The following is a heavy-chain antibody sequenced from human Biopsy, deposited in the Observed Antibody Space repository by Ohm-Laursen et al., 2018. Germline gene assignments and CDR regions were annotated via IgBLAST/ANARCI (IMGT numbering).Heavy chain of an antibody. Sequence: SSVKVSCHTSGYTFTGYHVHWVRQAPGQGLEWMGWINAKTGDTNYAQKFQGRVTMTRDTSISTAYVDLSSLRPDDTAVYYCTRGGYYYDSLAYYYWFDPWGQGTLVTVSS. CDR1: GYTFTGYH. J-gene: IGHJ5*02. D-gene: IGHD3-22*01. CDR3: TRGGYYYDSLAYYYWFDP. V-gene: IGHV1-2*02. CDR2: INAKTGDT.